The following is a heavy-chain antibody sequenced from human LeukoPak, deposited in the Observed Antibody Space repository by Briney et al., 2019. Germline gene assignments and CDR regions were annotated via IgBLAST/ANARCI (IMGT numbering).Heavy chain of an antibody. CDR3: AREGRSSSSGF. D-gene: IGHD6-6*01. V-gene: IGHV4-4*07. Sequence: SETLSLTCTVSGASISDDYWTWIRQPAGKGLEWIGRIRSSGSTNYNPSHQSRVTMSVDTSKNQFSQRLNSVTAADTAVYYCAREGRSSSSGFWGQGILVTVSS. J-gene: IGHJ4*02. CDR1: GASISDDY. CDR2: IRSSGST.